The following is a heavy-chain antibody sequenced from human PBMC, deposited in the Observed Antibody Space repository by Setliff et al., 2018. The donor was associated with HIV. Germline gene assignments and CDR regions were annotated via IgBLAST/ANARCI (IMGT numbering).Heavy chain of an antibody. V-gene: IGHV1-18*01. CDR3: AREAANYAFDI. D-gene: IGHD2-15*01. CDR1: GYTFSDYS. J-gene: IGHJ3*02. CDR2: ISDHNGNT. Sequence: ASVKVSCKAFGYTFSDYSIIWVRQAPGQGPEWMGWISDHNGNTNYAQKIQGGATLTIDTSTSTAYMELRTLRSDDTAVYYCAREAANYAFDIWGQGTMVTVSS.